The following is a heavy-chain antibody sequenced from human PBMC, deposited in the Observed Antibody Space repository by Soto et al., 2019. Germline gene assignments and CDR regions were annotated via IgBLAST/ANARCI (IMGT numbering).Heavy chain of an antibody. Sequence: EVQLVQSGAEVKKPGESLKISDKGSAYTFSNYWIDWVRQMPGKGLEWMGIINPGDSDTRYNPSFRGQVTISADTSISTAYLQWSCLKASDTAMYFCARPSSSGWLDLWGQGTLVTVSS. V-gene: IGHV5-51*01. CDR3: ARPSSSGWLDL. CDR2: INPGDSDT. CDR1: AYTFSNYW. J-gene: IGHJ5*02. D-gene: IGHD6-19*01.